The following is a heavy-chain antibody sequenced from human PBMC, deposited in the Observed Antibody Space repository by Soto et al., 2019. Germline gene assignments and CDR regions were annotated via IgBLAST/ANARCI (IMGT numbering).Heavy chain of an antibody. CDR3: AREMPNCCYFDY. Sequence: PGGSLRLSCAASGFTLSDYHMNWIRRAPGKGLEWVSCSSSGGSIHYADSVKGRFTMSRDNAQNSLYLQMNSLTAEDTAVYYCAREMPNCCYFDYWGEGTLVTVSS. CDR2: SSSGGSI. CDR1: GFTLSDYH. V-gene: IGHV3-11*01. J-gene: IGHJ4*02. D-gene: IGHD2-21*02.